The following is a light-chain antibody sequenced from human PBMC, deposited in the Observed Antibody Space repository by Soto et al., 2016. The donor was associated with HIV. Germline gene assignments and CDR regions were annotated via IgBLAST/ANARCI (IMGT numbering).Light chain of an antibody. CDR2: KAS. Sequence: DIQMTQSPSTLSASVGDRVTITCRASQNINSWLAWYQQKPGKAPKLLMYKASSLKSGVPSRFSGTGSGTEFTLTISSLQPHDFATYYCQQYYTYTFGLGTKVEIK. V-gene: IGKV1-5*03. J-gene: IGKJ1*01. CDR1: QNINSW. CDR3: QQYYTYT.